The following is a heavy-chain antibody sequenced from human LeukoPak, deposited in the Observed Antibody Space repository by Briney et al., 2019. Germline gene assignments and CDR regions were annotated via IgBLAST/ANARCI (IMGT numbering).Heavy chain of an antibody. CDR3: TRALHYYDSSGYYSYNWFDP. J-gene: IGHJ5*02. V-gene: IGHV3-49*04. D-gene: IGHD3-22*01. CDR2: IRSKAYGGTT. CDR1: GFTFSSYA. Sequence: GGSLRLSCAASGFTFSSYAMSWVRQAPGKGLEWVGFIRSKAYGGTTEYAASVKGRFTISRDDSKSIAYLQMNSLKTEDTAVYYCTRALHYYDSSGYYSYNWFDPWGQGTLVTVSS.